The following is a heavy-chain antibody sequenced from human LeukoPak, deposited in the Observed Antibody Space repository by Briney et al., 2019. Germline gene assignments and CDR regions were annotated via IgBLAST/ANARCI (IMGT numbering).Heavy chain of an antibody. V-gene: IGHV4-34*01. D-gene: IGHD6-19*01. Sequence: SETLSLTCAVYDGSFSGYYWSWIRQPPGKGLEWIGEINHSGSTNYNPSLKSRVTISVDTSKNQFSLKLSSVTAADTAVYYCARLIAVAGTDYWGQGTLVTVSP. CDR1: DGSFSGYY. J-gene: IGHJ4*02. CDR2: INHSGST. CDR3: ARLIAVAGTDY.